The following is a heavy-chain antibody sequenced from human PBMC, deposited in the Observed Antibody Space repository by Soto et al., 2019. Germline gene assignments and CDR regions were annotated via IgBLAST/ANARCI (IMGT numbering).Heavy chain of an antibody. D-gene: IGHD4-17*01. CDR3: ARVYGLGAFDI. CDR2: IYYSGST. J-gene: IGHJ3*02. V-gene: IGHV4-31*03. Sequence: SETLSLTCSVSGGSISSGDYYWNWIRQHPGKGLEWIGYIYYSGSTYYNPSLKSRVTISVDTSKNQFSLKLSSVTAADTAVYYCARVYGLGAFDIRGQGTMVTVSS. CDR1: GGSISSGDYY.